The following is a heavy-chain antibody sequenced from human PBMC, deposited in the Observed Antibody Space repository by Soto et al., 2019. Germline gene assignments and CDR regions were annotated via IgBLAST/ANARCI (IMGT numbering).Heavy chain of an antibody. J-gene: IGHJ4*02. CDR2: INPNSPGP. V-gene: IGHV1-2*02. Sequence: ASVKVSCKASGYTFTGYYMHWVRQAHGQGREWMGWINPNSPGPNYAQKFQGRVTMTTDTSISTAYTELSRLRSDDTAVYYCASVISTAMVYYFDSGGQVTLVTVSS. CDR3: ASVISTAMVYYFDS. D-gene: IGHD5-18*01. CDR1: GYTFTGYY.